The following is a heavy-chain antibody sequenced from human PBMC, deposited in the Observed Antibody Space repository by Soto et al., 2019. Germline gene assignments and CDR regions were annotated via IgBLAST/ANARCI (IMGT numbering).Heavy chain of an antibody. D-gene: IGHD2-2*01. CDR3: VLCTTTSCYGKFDY. CDR1: GFTFSNSA. V-gene: IGHV1-58*02. CDR2: IVVGSGNT. Sequence: SVKVSCKASGFTFSNSAIEWMRQARGERLEWIGWIVVGSGNTNYAQKIQERVTIIRDMSTSTSYMELSSLTSEDTAVYYCVLCTTTSCYGKFDYWGQGTLVTVS. J-gene: IGHJ4*02.